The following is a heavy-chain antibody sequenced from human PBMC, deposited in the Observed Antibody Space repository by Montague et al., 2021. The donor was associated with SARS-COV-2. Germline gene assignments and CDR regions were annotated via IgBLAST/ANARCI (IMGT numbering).Heavy chain of an antibody. Sequence: SETLSLTCTVSGGSISSYYWSWTRQPPGKGLEYIGYIYHSGSTTYNPSLKSRVSISLDTSKSQFSLRLSSVTAADTAIYYCARTSRGSRYFYGVDVWGQGTTVTVSS. D-gene: IGHD3-10*01. CDR3: ARTSRGSRYFYGVDV. J-gene: IGHJ6*02. V-gene: IGHV4-59*01. CDR2: IYHSGST. CDR1: GGSISSYY.